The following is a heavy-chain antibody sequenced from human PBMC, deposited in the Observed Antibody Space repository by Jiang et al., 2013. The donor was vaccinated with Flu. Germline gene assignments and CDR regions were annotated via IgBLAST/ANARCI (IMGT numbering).Heavy chain of an antibody. J-gene: IGHJ6*02. CDR2: IIPVLSRS. CDR3: ARDDCSGSSSSGYYGMDV. CDR1: EGIFSHYS. Sequence: SGAEVKNPGSSVKVSCTAPEGIFSHYSFNWVRQAPGQGLEWMGGIIPVLSRSNYAQKFRGRVTFTADESSKTVYMELISLTSEDTAVYYCARDDCSGSSSSGYYGMDVWGQGTTVTVSS. V-gene: IGHV1-69*01. D-gene: IGHD6-6*01.